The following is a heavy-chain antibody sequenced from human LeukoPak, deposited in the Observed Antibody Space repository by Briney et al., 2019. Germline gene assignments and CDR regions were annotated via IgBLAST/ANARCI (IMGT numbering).Heavy chain of an antibody. CDR2: ISSSSSYI. D-gene: IGHD3-22*01. V-gene: IGHV3-21*01. CDR1: GFTFSSYS. J-gene: IGHJ3*02. CDR3: ASPLTMIVDVEAFDI. Sequence: GGSLRLSCAASGFTFSSYSMNWVRQAPGKGLEGVSSISSSSSYIYYADSVKGRFTISRDNAKNSLYLQMNSLRAEDTAVYYCASPLTMIVDVEAFDIWGQGTMVTVSS.